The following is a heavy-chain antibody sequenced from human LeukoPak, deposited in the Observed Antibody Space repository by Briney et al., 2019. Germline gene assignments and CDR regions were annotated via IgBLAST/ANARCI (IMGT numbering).Heavy chain of an antibody. CDR1: GHSISSGYY. J-gene: IGHJ4*02. CDR2: IYHSGST. V-gene: IGHV4-38-2*02. D-gene: IGHD1-1*01. Sequence: PSETLSLTCTVSGHSISSGYYWGWIRQPPGKGLEWIGSIYHSGSTYSNPSLKSRVTISVDTSTKQFSLRLSSVTAADTAVYYCAGGVGRDSAWNVPFDYWGQGTLVTVSS. CDR3: AGGVGRDSAWNVPFDY.